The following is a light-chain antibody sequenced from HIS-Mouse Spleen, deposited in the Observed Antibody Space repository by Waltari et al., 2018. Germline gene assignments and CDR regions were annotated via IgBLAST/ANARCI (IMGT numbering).Light chain of an antibody. CDR1: SRDVGGYNY. V-gene: IGLV2-14*01. Sequence: QSALTQPASVSGSPGQSITISCTGTSRDVGGYNYVSWYQPHPGKAPKLMIYEVSNRPSGVSNRFSGSKSGNTASLTISGLQAEDEADYYCSSYTSSSPYVVFGGGTKLTVL. J-gene: IGLJ2*01. CDR2: EVS. CDR3: SSYTSSSPYVV.